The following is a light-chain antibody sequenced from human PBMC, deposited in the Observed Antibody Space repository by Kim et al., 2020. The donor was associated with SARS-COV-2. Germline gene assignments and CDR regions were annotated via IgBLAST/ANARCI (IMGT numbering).Light chain of an antibody. CDR2: WAS. CDR3: QQYFSTPYT. Sequence: DIVMTQSPDSLAVSLGERATINCKSSQNGLHNSNKRNYLAWYQQKPGQPPKLLIYWASTRESGVPDRFSGSGSGTDFTLTISSLQAEDGGVYYCQQYFSTPYTFGQGTKRRS. J-gene: IGKJ2*01. CDR1: QNGLHNSNKRNY. V-gene: IGKV4-1*01.